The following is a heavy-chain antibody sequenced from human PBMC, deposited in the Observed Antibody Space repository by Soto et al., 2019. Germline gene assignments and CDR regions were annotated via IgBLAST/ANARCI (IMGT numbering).Heavy chain of an antibody. D-gene: IGHD6-19*01. Sequence: ASVKVSCKASAYTFTSYGITWVRQAPGQGLEWVGWISAYNGNSNYAQKYEGRVTMTTDTSTSTAYMELSSLRSDDTAVYYCARHSKQWLVHPYYGMDVWGQGTTVTVSS. CDR1: AYTFTSYG. J-gene: IGHJ6*02. CDR3: ARHSKQWLVHPYYGMDV. CDR2: ISAYNGNS. V-gene: IGHV1-18*04.